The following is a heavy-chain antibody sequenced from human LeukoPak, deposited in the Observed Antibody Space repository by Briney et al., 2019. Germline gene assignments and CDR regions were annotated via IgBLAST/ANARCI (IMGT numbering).Heavy chain of an antibody. CDR3: AKEPLGYSYGYFDY. CDR2: ISGSGGST. J-gene: IGHJ4*02. V-gene: IGHV3-23*01. Sequence: GGSLRLSCAASGFTFSSYGMHWVRQAPGKGLEWVSTISGSGGSTYYADSVKGRFTISRDNSKNTLYLQMNSLRAEDTAVFYCAKEPLGYSYGYFDYWGQGTLVTVSS. D-gene: IGHD5-18*01. CDR1: GFTFSSYG.